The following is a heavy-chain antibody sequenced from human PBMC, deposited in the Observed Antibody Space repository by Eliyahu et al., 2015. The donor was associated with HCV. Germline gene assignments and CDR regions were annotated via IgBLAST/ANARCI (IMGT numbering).Heavy chain of an antibody. CDR3: ARGPRGPGSGFEWELRPYFDY. J-gene: IGHJ4*02. D-gene: IGHD3-3*01. Sequence: QVHLVQSGAEVKKPGASVKVSCKASDYTFTFYGFTWVRQAPGQGLXXMGWISSYDGDTRYAHNLXGRVTLTTDTSTATAYMELRSLKSDDTAVYYCARGPRGPGSGFEWELRPYFDYWGQGTLVTVSS. CDR2: ISSYDGDT. V-gene: IGHV1-18*01. CDR1: DYTFTFYG.